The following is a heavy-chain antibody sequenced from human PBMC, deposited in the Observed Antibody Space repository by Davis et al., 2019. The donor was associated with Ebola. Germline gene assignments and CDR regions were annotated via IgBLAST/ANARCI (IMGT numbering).Heavy chain of an antibody. CDR2: ISYDGSNK. CDR1: GFTFSSYA. V-gene: IGHV3-30*04. CDR3: ARDLPGGDWYFDP. J-gene: IGHJ2*01. Sequence: GESLKISCAASGFTFSSYAMHWVRQAPGKGLEWVAVISYDGSNKYYADSVKGRFTISRDNSKNTLYLQMSSLRAEDTAVYYCARDLPGGDWYFDPWGRGTLVTVSS. D-gene: IGHD1-14*01.